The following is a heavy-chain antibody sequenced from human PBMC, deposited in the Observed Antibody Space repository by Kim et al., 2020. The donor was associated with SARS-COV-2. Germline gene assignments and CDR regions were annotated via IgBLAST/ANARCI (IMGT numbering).Heavy chain of an antibody. CDR1: GFTFSDHY. CDR3: ARVGRYSSSSEDY. D-gene: IGHD6-6*01. J-gene: IGHJ4*02. Sequence: GGSLRLSCAASGFTFSDHYMDWVRQAPGKGLEWVGRTRNRPNSYTTEYAASVKGRFTISRDDSKNSVYLQMNSLKTDDTAVYYCARVGRYSSSSEDYWGQGTLVTVSS. V-gene: IGHV3-72*01. CDR2: TRNRPNSYTT.